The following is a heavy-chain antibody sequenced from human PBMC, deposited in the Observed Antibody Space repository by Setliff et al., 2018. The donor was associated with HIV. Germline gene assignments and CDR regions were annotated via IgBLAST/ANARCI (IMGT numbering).Heavy chain of an antibody. CDR2: IYTSGTT. D-gene: IGHD2-8*02. V-gene: IGHV4-4*09. J-gene: IGHJ4*02. CDR1: GVSIGGHF. Sequence: PSETLSLPCFVSGVSIGGHFWGWIRQPPGKGLEWIGYIYTSGTTEYNPSLDSRVTISVDTSRDQFSLNLRSVTAADTALYFCARLIHTGLLYFDYWGLGMLVTVSS. CDR3: ARLIHTGLLYFDY.